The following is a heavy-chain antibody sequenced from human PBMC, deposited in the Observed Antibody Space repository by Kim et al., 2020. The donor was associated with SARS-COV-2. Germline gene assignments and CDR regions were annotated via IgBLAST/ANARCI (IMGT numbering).Heavy chain of an antibody. Sequence: NSNPSLKSRVTISVDTSKNQFYLKLSSVTAADTAVYYCARDVVVVYYMDVWGKGTTVTVSS. J-gene: IGHJ6*03. D-gene: IGHD2-2*01. V-gene: IGHV4-34*01. CDR3: ARDVVVVYYMDV.